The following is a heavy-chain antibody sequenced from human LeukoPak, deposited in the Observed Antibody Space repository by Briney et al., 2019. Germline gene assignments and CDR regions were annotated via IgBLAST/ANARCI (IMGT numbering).Heavy chain of an antibody. D-gene: IGHD2-2*01. CDR2: ISSSSSYI. CDR1: GFTFSSCS. V-gene: IGHV3-21*01. CDR3: ARRYCSSTSCYNFDY. Sequence: GGSLRLSCAASGFTFSSCSMNWVRQAPGKGLEWVSSISSSSSYIYYADSVKGRFTISRDNAKNSLYLQMNSLRAEDTAVYYCARRYCSSTSCYNFDYWGQGTLVTVSS. J-gene: IGHJ4*02.